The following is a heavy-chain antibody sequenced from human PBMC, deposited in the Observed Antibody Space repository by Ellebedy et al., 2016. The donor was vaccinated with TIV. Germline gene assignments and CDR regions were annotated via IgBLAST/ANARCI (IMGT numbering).Heavy chain of an antibody. V-gene: IGHV3-21*01. D-gene: IGHD2-2*01. Sequence: GESLKISCAASGFTFSGYYMSWFRQAPGKGPEWVSSISSSSSYIYYADSVKGRFTISRDNAKNSLYLQMNSLRAEDTAVYYCARDQDCSSTSCRSYYYYGMDVWGQGTTVTVSS. CDR2: ISSSSSYI. CDR1: GFTFSGYY. J-gene: IGHJ6*02. CDR3: ARDQDCSSTSCRSYYYYGMDV.